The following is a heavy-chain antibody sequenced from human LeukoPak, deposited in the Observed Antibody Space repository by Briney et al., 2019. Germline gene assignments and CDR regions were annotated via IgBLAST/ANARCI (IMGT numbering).Heavy chain of an antibody. CDR2: ISSSSSYI. Sequence: GGSLRLSCAASGFTFSSDSLNWVRQAPGKGLEWVSSISSSSSYIYYADSVKGRFTISRDNAKNSLYLQMNSVRAEDTAVYYCARSGHVGSSDYWGQGTLVTVSS. D-gene: IGHD3-10*01. CDR3: ARSGHVGSSDY. V-gene: IGHV3-21*01. CDR1: GFTFSSDS. J-gene: IGHJ4*02.